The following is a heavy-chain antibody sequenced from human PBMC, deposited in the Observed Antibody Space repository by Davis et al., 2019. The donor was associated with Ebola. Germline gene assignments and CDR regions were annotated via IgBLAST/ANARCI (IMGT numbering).Heavy chain of an antibody. CDR2: IIPIFGTA. D-gene: IGHD2-21*02. V-gene: IGHV1-69*13. CDR3: ARGHDSTYGMDV. CDR1: GGTFSSYA. J-gene: IGHJ6*02. Sequence: AASVKVSCKASGGTFSSYAISWVRQAPGQGLEWMGGIIPIFGTANYAQKFQGRVTITADESTSTAYMELSSLRSEDTAVYYCARGHDSTYGMDVWGQGTTVTVSS.